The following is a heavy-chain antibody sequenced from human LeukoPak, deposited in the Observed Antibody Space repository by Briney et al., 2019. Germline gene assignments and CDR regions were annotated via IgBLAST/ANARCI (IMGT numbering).Heavy chain of an antibody. V-gene: IGHV4-39*01. CDR2: IYYSGST. CDR3: ARHLHAAYGSGSYYYYYYYMDV. Sequence: SETLSLTCTVSGGSISSSSYYWGWIRQPPGKGLEWIGSIYYSGSTYYNPSLKSRVTISVDTSKNQFSLKLCSVTAAGTAVYYCARHLHAAYGSGSYYYYYYYMDVWGKGTTVTVSS. CDR1: GGSISSSSYY. D-gene: IGHD3-10*01. J-gene: IGHJ6*03.